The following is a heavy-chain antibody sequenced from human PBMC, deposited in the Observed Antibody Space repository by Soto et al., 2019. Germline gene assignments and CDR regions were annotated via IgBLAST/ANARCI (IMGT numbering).Heavy chain of an antibody. D-gene: IGHD4-17*01. V-gene: IGHV1-3*05. CDR1: GYTFTSYA. Sequence: QVQLVQSGAEEKKPGASVKVSCKASGYTFTSYAMHWVRQAPGQRLEWMGWINAGNGNTKYSKKFQGRVTMTRDTSASTAYMELSSLRSEDTDVYYCARVWDYGEIWGQGTMVTVSS. CDR2: INAGNGNT. J-gene: IGHJ3*02. CDR3: ARVWDYGEI.